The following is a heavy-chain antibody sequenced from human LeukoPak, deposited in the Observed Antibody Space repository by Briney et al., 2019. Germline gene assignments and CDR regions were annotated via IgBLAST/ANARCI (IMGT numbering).Heavy chain of an antibody. CDR2: IYYSGST. Sequence: PSQTLSLTCTVSGGSISSGDYYWSWIRQPPGKGLEWIVYIYYSGSTYYNPSLKSRVTISVDTSKNQFSLKLSSVTAADTAVYYCATFQNYDFWSGRYYFDYWGQGTLVTVSS. J-gene: IGHJ4*02. CDR3: ATFQNYDFWSGRYYFDY. D-gene: IGHD3-3*01. V-gene: IGHV4-30-4*08. CDR1: GGSISSGDYY.